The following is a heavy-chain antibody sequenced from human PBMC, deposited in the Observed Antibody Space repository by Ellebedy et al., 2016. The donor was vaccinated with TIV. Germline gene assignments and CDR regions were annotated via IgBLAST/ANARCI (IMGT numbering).Heavy chain of an antibody. CDR1: GYTFTKYD. Sequence: ASVKVSXXASGYTFTKYDINWVRQATGQGLEWMGWMNPISGKTAYAQKFQGRVTMTRNTSMNTAYMELTSLTSDDTAVYYCARDWEVDLWGQGTLVTVSS. D-gene: IGHD3/OR15-3a*01. V-gene: IGHV1-8*01. J-gene: IGHJ5*02. CDR3: ARDWEVDL. CDR2: MNPISGKT.